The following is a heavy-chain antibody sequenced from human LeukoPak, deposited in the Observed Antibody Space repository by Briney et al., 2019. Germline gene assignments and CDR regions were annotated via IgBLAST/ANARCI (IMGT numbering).Heavy chain of an antibody. J-gene: IGHJ5*02. Sequence: GGSLRLSCATSGFTFSNAWMNWVRQAPGKGLEWVGRIRSNSDGGTIDYAAPVKGRFTHSRDDSKTTLYLQTNSLQTEDTAVYYCATDFYDSTWGQGTLVTVSS. CDR1: GFTFSNAW. CDR2: IRSNSDGGTI. V-gene: IGHV3-15*07. D-gene: IGHD3-22*01. CDR3: ATDFYDST.